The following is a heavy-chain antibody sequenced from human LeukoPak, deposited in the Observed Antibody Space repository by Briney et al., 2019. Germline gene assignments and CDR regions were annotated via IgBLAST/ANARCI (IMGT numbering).Heavy chain of an antibody. CDR3: AKPRHSGYDRVYYFDY. V-gene: IGHV3-21*01. D-gene: IGHD5-12*01. J-gene: IGHJ4*02. CDR2: ISGSSGYI. Sequence: PGGSLRLSCAASGFTFSSYSMNWVRQAPGKGLEWVSSISGSSGYIYYADSVKGRFTISRDNAENSLFLQMNSLRAEDTAVYYCAKPRHSGYDRVYYFDYWGQGTLVTVSS. CDR1: GFTFSSYS.